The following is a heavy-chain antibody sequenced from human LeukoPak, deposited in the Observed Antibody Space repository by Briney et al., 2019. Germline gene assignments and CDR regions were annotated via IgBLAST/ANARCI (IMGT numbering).Heavy chain of an antibody. D-gene: IGHD7-27*01. J-gene: IGHJ4*02. CDR2: IYYSGST. CDR1: GGSISSYY. CDR3: ARAGTGAFDY. V-gene: IGHV4-59*01. Sequence: SETLSLTCTVSGGSISSYYWSWIRQPPGKGLEWIGYIYYSGSTNYNPSLKSRVTISVDTSKNQFSLKLSSVTAADTAVYYCARAGTGAFDYWGQGTLVTVSS.